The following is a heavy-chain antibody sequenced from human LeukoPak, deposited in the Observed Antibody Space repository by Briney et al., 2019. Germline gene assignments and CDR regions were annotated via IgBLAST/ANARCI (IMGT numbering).Heavy chain of an antibody. Sequence: GGSLTLSCAVSGFPFSIYEMNWVRQAPGKGLEWVSNIGSSGTTIYYADSVKGRFSISRDNAKSSLYLQMNSLRVEDTAVYYCALLAVASDFDYWGQGALVTVSS. CDR2: IGSSGTTI. V-gene: IGHV3-48*03. CDR1: GFPFSIYE. CDR3: ALLAVASDFDY. D-gene: IGHD6-19*01. J-gene: IGHJ4*02.